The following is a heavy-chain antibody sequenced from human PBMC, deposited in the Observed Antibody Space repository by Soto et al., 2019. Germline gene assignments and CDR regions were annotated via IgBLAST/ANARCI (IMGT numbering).Heavy chain of an antibody. CDR3: ARVLYYYDSSGVKSFDP. CDR1: GFTYTNYW. D-gene: IGHD3-22*01. V-gene: IGHV3-7*03. Sequence: EVQLVESGGGLVQPGGSLRLSCAASGFTYTNYWMAWVRQTPGKGLEWVANINLDGSDKYYVGSVKGRFTISRDNARNALYLQMNSLRAEDTAVYYCARVLYYYDSSGVKSFDPWGQGTLVTVSS. CDR2: INLDGSDK. J-gene: IGHJ5*02.